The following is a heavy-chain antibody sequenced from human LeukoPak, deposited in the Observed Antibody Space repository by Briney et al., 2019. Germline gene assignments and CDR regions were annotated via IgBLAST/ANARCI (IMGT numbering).Heavy chain of an antibody. Sequence: GGSLRLSCAASGFTFSSYAMHWVRQAPGKGLEWVAVISYDGSNKYYADSVKGRFTISRDNSKNTLYLQMNSLGAEDTAVYYCAREYSSGYYFDHWGQGTLVTVSS. D-gene: IGHD6-19*01. J-gene: IGHJ4*02. CDR2: ISYDGSNK. CDR3: AREYSSGYYFDH. CDR1: GFTFSSYA. V-gene: IGHV3-30-3*01.